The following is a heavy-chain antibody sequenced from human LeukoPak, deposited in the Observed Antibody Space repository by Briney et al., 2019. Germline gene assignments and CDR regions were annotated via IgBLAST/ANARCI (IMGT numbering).Heavy chain of an antibody. CDR3: ARTEVMDSSGYYYGSFDY. Sequence: SQTLSLTCTVSGGSISSGDYYWSWIRQPPGKGLEWIGYIYYSGSPYYNPSLKSRVTISVDTSKNQFSLKLSSVTAADTAVYYCARTEVMDSSGYYYGSFDYWGQGTLVTVSS. D-gene: IGHD3-22*01. J-gene: IGHJ4*02. CDR2: IYYSGSP. V-gene: IGHV4-30-4*08. CDR1: GGSISSGDYY.